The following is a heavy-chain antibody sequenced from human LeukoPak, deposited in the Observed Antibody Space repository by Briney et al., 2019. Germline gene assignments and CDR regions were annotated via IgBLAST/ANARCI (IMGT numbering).Heavy chain of an antibody. CDR2: IWYDGSNK. Sequence: PGGSLRLSCVSSGFTFSSYGMHWVRQAPGKGLEWVAVIWYDGSNKYYADSVKGRFTISRDNSKNTLYLQMNSLRAEDTAVYYCARDLDGYFDYWGQGTLVTVSS. CDR1: GFTFSSYG. D-gene: IGHD5-24*01. V-gene: IGHV3-33*08. CDR3: ARDLDGYFDY. J-gene: IGHJ4*02.